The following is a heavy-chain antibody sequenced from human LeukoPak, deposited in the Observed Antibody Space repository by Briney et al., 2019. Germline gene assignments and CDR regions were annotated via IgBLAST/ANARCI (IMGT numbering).Heavy chain of an antibody. CDR2: ISGSGGST. CDR3: AKERWTTTAFDI. Sequence: GGSLRPSCAAPGFTFSTYAMSWVRQAPGKGLEWVSAISGSGGSTYYADSVKGRFTISRDNSKNTLYLQMNSLRAEDTAVYYCAKERWTTTAFDIWGQGTMVTVSS. V-gene: IGHV3-23*01. CDR1: GFTFSTYA. D-gene: IGHD3/OR15-3a*01. J-gene: IGHJ3*02.